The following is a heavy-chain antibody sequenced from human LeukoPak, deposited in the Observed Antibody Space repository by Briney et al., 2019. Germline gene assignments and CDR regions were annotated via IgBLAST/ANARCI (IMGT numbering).Heavy chain of an antibody. CDR1: GGSISSGDYY. CDR3: ARTGPYGDYGPVV. J-gene: IGHJ6*02. V-gene: IGHV4-30-4*01. D-gene: IGHD4-17*01. Sequence: MPSETLSLTCTVSGGSISSGDYYWSWIRQPPGKGLEWIGYIYYSGSTYYNPSLKSRVTISVDTSKNQFSLKLSSVTAADTAVYYCARTGPYGDYGPVVWGQGTTVTVSS. CDR2: IYYSGST.